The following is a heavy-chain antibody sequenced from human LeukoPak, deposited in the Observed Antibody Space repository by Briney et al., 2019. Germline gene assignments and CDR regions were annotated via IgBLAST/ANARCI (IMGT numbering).Heavy chain of an antibody. J-gene: IGHJ3*02. V-gene: IGHV4-39*01. D-gene: IGHD5-12*01. CDR2: IYDSGDT. CDR1: GGSISSSTYY. Sequence: SETLSLTCTVSGGSISSSTYYWDWIRQPPGQGLEWIGNIYDSGDTYYTPSLKRRVTMFVDTSKNQFSLKLRSVTAADTAVYYCARHGRPGYGGYENAFDIWGQGTMVTVSS. CDR3: ARHGRPGYGGYENAFDI.